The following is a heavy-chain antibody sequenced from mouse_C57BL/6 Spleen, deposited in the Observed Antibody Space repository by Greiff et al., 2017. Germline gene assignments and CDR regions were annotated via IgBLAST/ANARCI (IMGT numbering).Heavy chain of an antibody. D-gene: IGHD1-1*01. CDR2: IDPADGYT. V-gene: IGHV1-69*01. J-gene: IGHJ2*01. CDR3: ALNIYGGSPVDY. CDR1: GYTFTSYW. Sequence: QVQLQQSVAELVMPGASVKLSCKASGYTFTSYWMHWVKQRPGQGLEWIGKIDPADGYTNYNPKFQGKSTLTVDKSSSTAYLQLSSLTSEDSAVYYCALNIYGGSPVDYWGQGTTVTVSS.